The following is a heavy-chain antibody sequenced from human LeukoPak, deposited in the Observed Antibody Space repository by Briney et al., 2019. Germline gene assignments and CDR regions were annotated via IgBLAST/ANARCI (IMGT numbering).Heavy chain of an antibody. CDR2: IKSKTNGETR. D-gene: IGHD6-13*01. CDR1: GFTLSNAW. Sequence: PGGSLRLSCAASGFTLSNAWMNWVRQAPGKGLEWVGLIKSKTNGETRDYAAPVKGRFTISRDDSDNTLYLQMNSLKNEDTAVYYCAKDHASGQQLGLPNDAFDIWGQGTMVTVSS. J-gene: IGHJ3*02. V-gene: IGHV3-15*01. CDR3: AKDHASGQQLGLPNDAFDI.